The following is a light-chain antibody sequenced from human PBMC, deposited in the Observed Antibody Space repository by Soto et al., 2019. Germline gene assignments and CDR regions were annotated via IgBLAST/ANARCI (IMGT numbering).Light chain of an antibody. V-gene: IGLV1-44*01. J-gene: IGLJ2*01. Sequence: QSVLTQPPSASGTPGKRVIISCSGSRSNIGSNIVNWYQQLPGTAPKLLIYSNNRRPSGVPDRFSGSKSGTSAFLAISGLQSEDEAEYYCAAWDDSLNGVVFGGGTK. CDR3: AAWDDSLNGVV. CDR1: RSNIGSNI. CDR2: SNN.